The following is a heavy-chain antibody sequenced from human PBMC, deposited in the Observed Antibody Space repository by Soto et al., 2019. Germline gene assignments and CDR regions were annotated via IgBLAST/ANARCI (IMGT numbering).Heavy chain of an antibody. CDR1: GFTFSDYA. Sequence: VQLVESGGGVVQPGRSLRLSCAASGFTFSDYARHWVRQAPGKGLEWVAVVSHDGRNTHYADSVKGRFTISRDSSKNTVSLELTSLRAEDTAVYYCAKGGRQWLVTSDFNYWGQGALVTVSS. CDR3: AKGGRQWLVTSDFNY. V-gene: IGHV3-30*18. J-gene: IGHJ4*02. D-gene: IGHD6-19*01. CDR2: VSHDGRNT.